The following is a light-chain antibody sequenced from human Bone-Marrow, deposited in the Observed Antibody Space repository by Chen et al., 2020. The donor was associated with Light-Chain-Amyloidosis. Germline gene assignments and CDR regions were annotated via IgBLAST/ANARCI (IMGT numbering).Light chain of an antibody. CDR3: QQRSNWPIT. CDR1: QSVNNY. Sequence: EIVLTQSPATLSLSPGERGTLSCRASQSVNNYLAWYQQKPGQAPRLLIYDASNRVTGIPARFSGSGSGTGFTLTISRLEPEDFAVYYCQQRSNWPITVGQGTRLEIK. CDR2: DAS. J-gene: IGKJ5*01. V-gene: IGKV3-11*01.